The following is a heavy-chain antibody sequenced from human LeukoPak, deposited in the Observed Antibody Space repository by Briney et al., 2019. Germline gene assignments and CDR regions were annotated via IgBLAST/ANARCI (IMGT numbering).Heavy chain of an antibody. Sequence: SETLSLTCTVSGGSISSNTYYWGWIRQPPGKGLEWIGVIYYSGSTYYNPSLKSRVTISVDTSKNQFSLKLSSVTAADTAVYYCARQRVIAASLDWFDPWGQGSLVTVSS. CDR3: ARQRVIAASLDWFDP. J-gene: IGHJ5*02. D-gene: IGHD2-15*01. CDR1: GGSISSNTYY. CDR2: IYYSGST. V-gene: IGHV4-39*01.